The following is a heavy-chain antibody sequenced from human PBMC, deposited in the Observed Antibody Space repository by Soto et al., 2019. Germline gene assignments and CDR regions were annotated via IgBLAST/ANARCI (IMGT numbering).Heavy chain of an antibody. CDR1: AFTFSNYY. D-gene: IGHD3-16*02. CDR2: ISSSSSYT. CDR3: ARDRGSGSYRPLDY. V-gene: IGHV3-11*06. J-gene: IGHJ4*02. Sequence: QVQLVESGGGLVKPGGSLRLSCAASAFTFSNYYMSWIRHAPGKGLEWVSYISSSSSYTNYADSVKGRFTISRDNAKNSLYLQMNSLRAEDTALYYCARDRGSGSYRPLDYWGQGTLVTVSS.